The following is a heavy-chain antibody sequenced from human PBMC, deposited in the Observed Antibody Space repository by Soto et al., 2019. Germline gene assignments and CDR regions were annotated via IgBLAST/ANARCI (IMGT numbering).Heavy chain of an antibody. CDR2: IYYSGST. J-gene: IGHJ6*03. CDR1: GGSISSSSYY. V-gene: IGHV4-39*01. D-gene: IGHD3-3*01. Sequence: PSETLSLTCTVSGGSISSSSYYWGWIRQPPGKGLEWIGSIYYSGSTYYNPSLKSRVTISVDTSKNQFSLKLSSVTAADTVVYYCARCSYDFWSGPDYMDVWGKGTTVTVSS. CDR3: ARCSYDFWSGPDYMDV.